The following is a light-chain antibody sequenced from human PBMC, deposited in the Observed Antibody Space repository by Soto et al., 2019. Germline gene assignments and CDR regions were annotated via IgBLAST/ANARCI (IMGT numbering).Light chain of an antibody. V-gene: IGLV2-23*01. CDR3: CSYAGSFAYVV. Sequence: QSALTQPASVSGSPGQSITISCTGTSSDVGNYDLVSWYQQHPGQAPKLLIYEASERPSGVSNRFSGSKSGNTASLAISGLQTEDEADYYCCSYAGSFAYVVFGGGTKVTVL. J-gene: IGLJ2*01. CDR2: EAS. CDR1: SSDVGNYDL.